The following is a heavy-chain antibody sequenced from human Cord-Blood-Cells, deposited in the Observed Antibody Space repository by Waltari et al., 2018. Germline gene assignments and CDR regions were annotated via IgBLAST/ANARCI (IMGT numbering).Heavy chain of an antibody. Sequence: QVQLVQSGAEVKKPGSSVKVSCKASGGTFSSYAISWVRQAPGQGLEWMGGIIRSFGTANYAQKFRGRVTITADESTRTAYMELSSLRAEDTAVYYCATPEGEPGIAVASFDYWGQGTLVTVSS. V-gene: IGHV1-69*01. CDR1: GGTFSSYA. J-gene: IGHJ4*02. D-gene: IGHD6-19*01. CDR3: ATPEGEPGIAVASFDY. CDR2: IIRSFGTA.